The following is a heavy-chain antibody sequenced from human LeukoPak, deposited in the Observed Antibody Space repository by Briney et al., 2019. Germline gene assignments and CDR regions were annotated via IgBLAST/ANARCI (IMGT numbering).Heavy chain of an antibody. J-gene: IGHJ4*02. CDR3: ARDPGYSGYDYYFDY. CDR1: GYTFTGYY. Sequence: GASVKVSCKASGYTFTGYYMHWVRQAPGQGLEWMGWINPNSGGTNHAQKFQGRVTMTRDTSISTAYMELSRLRSDDTAVYYCARDPGYSGYDYYFDYWGQGTLVTASS. V-gene: IGHV1-2*02. CDR2: INPNSGGT. D-gene: IGHD5-12*01.